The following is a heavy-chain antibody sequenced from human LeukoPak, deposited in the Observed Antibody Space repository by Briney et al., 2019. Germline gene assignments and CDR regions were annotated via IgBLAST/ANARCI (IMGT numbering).Heavy chain of an antibody. CDR2: ISSSGSTI. CDR3: ATMDPHYYDSSDPDGRGDY. Sequence: GGSLRLSCAASGFTFSSYEMNWVRQAPGKGLEWVSYISSSGSTIYYADSVKGRFTISRDNAKNSLYLQMNSLRAEDTAVYYCATMDPHYYDSSDPDGRGDYWGQGALVTVSS. D-gene: IGHD3-22*01. J-gene: IGHJ4*02. V-gene: IGHV3-48*03. CDR1: GFTFSSYE.